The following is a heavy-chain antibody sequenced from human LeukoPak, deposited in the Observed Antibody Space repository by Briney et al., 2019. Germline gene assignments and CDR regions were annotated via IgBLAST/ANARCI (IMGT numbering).Heavy chain of an antibody. CDR2: INSGGSST. J-gene: IGHJ3*02. CDR1: GFTLISYW. CDR3: AITIILRFGEPDAAAFTI. D-gene: IGHD3-10*01. V-gene: IGHV3-74*01. Sequence: PGGSLRLSCAPSGFTLISYWMHSVRQAPGKGLVWVSRINSGGSSTSYADSVKGRFTITRDNAKNTLYLQMNSLRAEETAVYCCAITIILRFGEPDAAAFTIWAQGTMATVPS.